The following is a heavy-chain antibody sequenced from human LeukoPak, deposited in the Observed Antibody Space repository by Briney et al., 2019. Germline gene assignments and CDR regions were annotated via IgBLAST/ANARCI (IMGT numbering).Heavy chain of an antibody. V-gene: IGHV3-74*01. Sequence: GSLRLPCVASGFTFSGYRMHWVRQAPGKGLGWVSRINTDGSRTSYADSVKGRFTISRDNAKNTVYLQMNSLRAEDTALYYCARVPQGEYNWFDPWGQGTLVTVSS. CDR2: INTDGSRT. CDR3: ARVPQGEYNWFDP. J-gene: IGHJ5*02. D-gene: IGHD3-16*01. CDR1: GFTFSGYR.